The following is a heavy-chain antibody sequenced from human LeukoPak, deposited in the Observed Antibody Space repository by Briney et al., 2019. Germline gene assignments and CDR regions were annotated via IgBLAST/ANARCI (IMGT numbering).Heavy chain of an antibody. CDR2: IWYDGSNK. CDR1: GFTLSSYG. J-gene: IGHJ4*02. D-gene: IGHD3-16*01. CDR3: ARDYAAAFDY. Sequence: GRSLRLSCAASGFTLSSYGMHWVRQAPGKGLEWVAVIWYDGSNKYYADSVKGRFTISRDNSKNTLYLQMNSLRAEDTAVYYCARDYAAAFDYWGQGTLVTVSS. V-gene: IGHV3-33*01.